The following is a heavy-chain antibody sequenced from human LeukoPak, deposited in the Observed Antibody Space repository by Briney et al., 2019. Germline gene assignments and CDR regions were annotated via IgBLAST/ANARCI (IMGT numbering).Heavy chain of an antibody. CDR3: ARHHDSGYDY. CDR2: IYPRDSDT. J-gene: IGHJ4*02. CDR1: GYSFTNYW. Sequence: GESLKISCKGSGYSFTNYWIGWVSQMPGKGLEWMGIIYPRDSDTRYSPSFQGQVTISPDKSISTAYLQWNSVKASDTAMYYCARHHDSGYDYWGQGTLVTVSS. D-gene: IGHD3-10*01. V-gene: IGHV5-51*01.